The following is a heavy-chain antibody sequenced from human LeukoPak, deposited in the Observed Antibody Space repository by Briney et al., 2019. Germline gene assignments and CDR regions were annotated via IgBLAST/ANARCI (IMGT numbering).Heavy chain of an antibody. CDR1: GFSFSSST. CDR2: ISSSGSSI. D-gene: IGHD3-10*01. Sequence: GGSLRLSCAASGFSFSSSTMNWVRQAPGRGLEWVSSISSSGSSIYYADSVRGRFTISRDNAKNSLYLQINSLRAEDTAVYYCARDSYWLGGTIGAFDIWGQGTMVTVSS. J-gene: IGHJ3*02. V-gene: IGHV3-21*01. CDR3: ARDSYWLGGTIGAFDI.